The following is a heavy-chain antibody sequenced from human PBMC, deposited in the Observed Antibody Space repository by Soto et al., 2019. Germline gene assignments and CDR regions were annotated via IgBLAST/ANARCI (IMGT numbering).Heavy chain of an antibody. V-gene: IGHV4-30-2*01. D-gene: IGHD2-21*02. CDR3: ARSYSGGDDYFDY. Sequence: SETLSLTCAVSGGSISSGGYAWAWIRQPPGKGLEWVGYIYQGGSTYYNPSLKSRVTIAADRSKNQFSLNLASVTAADTAVYYCARSYSGGDDYFDYWGQGTVVTVSS. CDR1: GGSISSGGYA. CDR2: IYQGGST. J-gene: IGHJ4*02.